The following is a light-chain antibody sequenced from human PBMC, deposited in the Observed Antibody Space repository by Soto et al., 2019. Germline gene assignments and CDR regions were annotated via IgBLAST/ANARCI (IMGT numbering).Light chain of an antibody. V-gene: IGKV1-5*01. Sequence: DIQMTQSPSTLSASVGDRVTITCGASQTISSWLAWYQQKPGKAPKLLIFDASILESGVPSRFSGSGSGTEFTLTITSLQPDDFATYYCQQYNSYPWTFGQGTKVDIK. J-gene: IGKJ1*01. CDR1: QTISSW. CDR2: DAS. CDR3: QQYNSYPWT.